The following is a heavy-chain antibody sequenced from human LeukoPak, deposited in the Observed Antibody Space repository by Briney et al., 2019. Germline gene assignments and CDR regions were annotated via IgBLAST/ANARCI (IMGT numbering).Heavy chain of an antibody. J-gene: IGHJ5*02. D-gene: IGHD2-2*01. CDR2: IYTSGST. CDR1: GGSISSGSYY. CDR3: ARGGCSSTSCSIDP. V-gene: IGHV4-61*02. Sequence: SQTLSPTCTVSGGSISSGSYYWSWIRQPAVKGLEWIGRIYTSGSTNYNPTLTSRVTISVDTSKNQFSLKLSSVTAADTAVYYCARGGCSSTSCSIDPWGQGTLVTVSS.